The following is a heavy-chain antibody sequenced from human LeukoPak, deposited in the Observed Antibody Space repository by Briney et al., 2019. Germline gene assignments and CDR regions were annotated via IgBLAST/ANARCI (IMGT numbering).Heavy chain of an antibody. J-gene: IGHJ4*02. CDR1: GGSISSSSYY. Sequence: SETLSLTCTVSGGSISSSSYYWGWIRQPRGKGLEWIGEINHSGSTNYNPSLKSRVTISVDTSKNQFSLKLSSVTAADTAVYYCARHQYYYDSSGYRFDYWGQGTLVTVSS. D-gene: IGHD3-22*01. V-gene: IGHV4-39*01. CDR2: INHSGST. CDR3: ARHQYYYDSSGYRFDY.